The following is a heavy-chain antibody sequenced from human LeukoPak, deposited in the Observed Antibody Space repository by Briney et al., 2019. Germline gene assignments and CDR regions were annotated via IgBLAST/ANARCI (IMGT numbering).Heavy chain of an antibody. D-gene: IGHD4-17*01. V-gene: IGHV4-39*01. CDR3: ARRYGDYRLDY. CDR2: IYYSGST. J-gene: IGHJ4*02. CDR1: GGSISSSSFY. Sequence: PSETLSLTCTVSGGSISSSSFYWVWIRQPPGKGLEWIGSIYYSGSTYYNPSLKSRVTISVDTSKNQFSLKVSSVTAADTATYYCARRYGDYRLDYWGQGTLVTVSS.